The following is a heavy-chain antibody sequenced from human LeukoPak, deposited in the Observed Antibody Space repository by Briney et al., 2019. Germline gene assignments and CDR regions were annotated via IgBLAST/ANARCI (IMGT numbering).Heavy chain of an antibody. J-gene: IGHJ4*02. Sequence: SETLSLTCAVYGGSFSGYYWSWIRQPPGKGLEWIGEINHSGSTNYNPSLKSRVTISVDPSKNQFSLKLSSVTAADTAVYYCARAMITFGGVNFDYWGQGTLVTVSS. CDR2: INHSGST. D-gene: IGHD3-16*01. CDR1: GGSFSGYY. V-gene: IGHV4-34*01. CDR3: ARAMITFGGVNFDY.